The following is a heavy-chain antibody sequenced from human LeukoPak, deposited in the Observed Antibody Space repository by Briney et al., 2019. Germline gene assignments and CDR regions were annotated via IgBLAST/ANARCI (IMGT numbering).Heavy chain of an antibody. CDR3: ATRKLGNDY. CDR2: IYYTET. CDR1: GGSISNYY. Sequence: SETLSLTCTVSGGSISNYYWNWIRQSPGKGLEWIGYIYYTETSYNPSLKSRVTISADTSKNQFSLKLYSVTAADTAVYYCATRKLGNDYWGQGTLVTVSS. D-gene: IGHD7-27*01. V-gene: IGHV4-59*01. J-gene: IGHJ4*02.